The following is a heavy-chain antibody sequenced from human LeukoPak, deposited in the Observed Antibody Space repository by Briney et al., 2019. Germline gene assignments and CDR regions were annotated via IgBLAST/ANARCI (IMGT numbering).Heavy chain of an antibody. CDR3: ARLLLRWRYYFDY. CDR1: GFTFSSYE. V-gene: IGHV3-48*03. Sequence: GGSLRLSCASSGFTFSSYEMNWVRQAPGKGLEWVSYISSSGSTIYYADSVKGRFTISRDNAKNSLYLQMNSLRAEDTAVHYCARLLLRWRYYFDYWGQGTLVTVSS. J-gene: IGHJ4*02. D-gene: IGHD4-23*01. CDR2: ISSSGSTI.